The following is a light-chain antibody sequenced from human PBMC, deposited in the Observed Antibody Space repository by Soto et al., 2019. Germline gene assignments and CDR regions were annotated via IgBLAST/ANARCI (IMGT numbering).Light chain of an antibody. CDR2: GAS. J-gene: IGKJ5*01. V-gene: IGKV3D-20*02. CDR1: QSVSNNY. Sequence: EIVLTQSPGTLSLSPGERATLSCRASQSVSNNYLAWYQQKPGQASRLLIYGASNRATDIPDRFSGSGSGTDVTLTISGLEPEDCAVYYCQQRSVWPITFGQGTRLDIK. CDR3: QQRSVWPIT.